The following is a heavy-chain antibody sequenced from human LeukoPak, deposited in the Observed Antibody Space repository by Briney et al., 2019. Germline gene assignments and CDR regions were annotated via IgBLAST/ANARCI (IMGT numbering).Heavy chain of an antibody. CDR3: AKDLRPDNGWDFDF. CDR2: INSGGNDI. CDR1: GFSFSSQS. D-gene: IGHD6-19*01. J-gene: IGHJ4*02. Sequence: PGGSLRLSCAASGFSFSSQSMNWVRQAPGKGLEWISYINSGGNDIQYADSVKGRFTISRDNSKNTVYLHMNSLRADDTGIYYCAKDLRPDNGWDFDFWGQGTRVTVSS. V-gene: IGHV3-21*05.